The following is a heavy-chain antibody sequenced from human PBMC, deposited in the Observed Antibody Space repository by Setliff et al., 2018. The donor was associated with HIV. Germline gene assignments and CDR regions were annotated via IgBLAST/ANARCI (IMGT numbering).Heavy chain of an antibody. J-gene: IGHJ5*02. CDR1: GGSIGSHY. Sequence: PSETLSLTCIVSGGSIGSHYWSWIRQPPGKGLEWIGYFYNSGQTNSNPSLRSRVTTAVDTSKNQFSLKLNSVTAADTAIYYCARVFPHPYGNSWFDPWGQGTLVTVSS. V-gene: IGHV4-59*11. D-gene: IGHD1-1*01. CDR3: ARVFPHPYGNSWFDP. CDR2: FYNSGQT.